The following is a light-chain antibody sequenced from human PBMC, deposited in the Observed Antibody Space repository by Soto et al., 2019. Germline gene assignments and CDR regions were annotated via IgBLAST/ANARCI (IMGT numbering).Light chain of an antibody. CDR1: QSVSSN. CDR2: GAS. Sequence: EIVMTQSTATLSVSPGERATLSCRASQSVSSNLAWYQQKPCQAPRLLIYGASTRATGIPARFSGSGSGTEFTLTISSLQSEDFAVYYCQQYNNWPPMYTFGQGTKLEIK. V-gene: IGKV3-15*01. CDR3: QQYNNWPPMYT. J-gene: IGKJ2*01.